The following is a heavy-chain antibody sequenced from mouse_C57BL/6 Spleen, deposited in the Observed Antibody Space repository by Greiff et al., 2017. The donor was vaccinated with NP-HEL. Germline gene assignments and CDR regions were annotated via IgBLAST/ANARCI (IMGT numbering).Heavy chain of an antibody. CDR2: ISDGGSYT. CDR1: GFTFSSYA. CDR3: ARRSGYYYGSRYYYAMDY. J-gene: IGHJ4*01. D-gene: IGHD1-1*01. Sequence: EVKLMESGGGLVKPGGSLKLSCAASGFTFSSYAMSWVRQTPEKRLEWVATISDGGSYTYYPDNVKGRFTISRDNAKNNLYLQMSHLKSEDTAMYYCARRSGYYYGSRYYYAMDYWGQGTSVTVSS. V-gene: IGHV5-4*03.